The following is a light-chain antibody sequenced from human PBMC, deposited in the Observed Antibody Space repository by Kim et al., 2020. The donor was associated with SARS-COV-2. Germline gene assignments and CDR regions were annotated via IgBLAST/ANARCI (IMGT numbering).Light chain of an antibody. CDR3: AAWDDSLRGRV. CDR1: KFNIGDNY. V-gene: IGLV1-47*02. J-gene: IGLJ3*02. CDR2: TDD. Sequence: GKRVTISSSGNKFNIGDNYVYGYQQFPGTAPKLLIHTDDQRPPGVPDRFSGSKSGTSASLAISGLRSEDEADYYCAAWDDSLRGRVFGGGTQLTVL.